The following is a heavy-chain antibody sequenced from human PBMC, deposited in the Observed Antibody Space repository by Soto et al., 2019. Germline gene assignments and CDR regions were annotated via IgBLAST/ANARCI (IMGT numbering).Heavy chain of an antibody. CDR2: ISSSSSTI. D-gene: IGHD2-2*01. CDR1: GFTFSSYS. Sequence: GGSLRLSCAASGFTFSSYSMNWVRQAPGKGLEWVSYISSSSSTIYYADSVKGRFTISRDNAKNSLYLQMNSLRDEDTAVYYCARDQDIVLVPADWWVPTYYYGMDVWGQGTTVTVSS. J-gene: IGHJ6*02. CDR3: ARDQDIVLVPADWWVPTYYYGMDV. V-gene: IGHV3-48*02.